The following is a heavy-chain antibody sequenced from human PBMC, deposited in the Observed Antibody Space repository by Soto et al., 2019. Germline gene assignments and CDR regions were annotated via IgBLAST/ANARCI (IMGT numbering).Heavy chain of an antibody. J-gene: IGHJ4*02. CDR3: TTGVPAATYYFDY. CDR2: IKSKTDGGTT. D-gene: IGHD2-2*01. V-gene: IGHV3-15*01. Sequence: MSCISKNQRKGLEWVGRIKSKTDGGTTDYAAPVKGRFTISRDDSKNTLYLQVNSLKTEDTAVYYCTTGVPAATYYFDYLGQGTLVTGSS.